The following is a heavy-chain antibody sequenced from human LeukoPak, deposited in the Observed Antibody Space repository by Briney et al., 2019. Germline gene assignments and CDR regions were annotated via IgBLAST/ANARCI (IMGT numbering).Heavy chain of an antibody. CDR2: IYPGDSDT. CDR1: GYSFTNYW. J-gene: IGHJ4*02. D-gene: IGHD3-10*01. CDR3: ARRGSYYIPFDS. V-gene: IGHV5-51*01. Sequence: GESLKISCKGSGYSFTNYWIGWVRQMPGKGLEWMGLIYPGDSDTRYSPSFRGQVTISVDTSIDTAYLQWSGLKATDTAMYYCARRGSYYIPFDSWGQGTLITVSS.